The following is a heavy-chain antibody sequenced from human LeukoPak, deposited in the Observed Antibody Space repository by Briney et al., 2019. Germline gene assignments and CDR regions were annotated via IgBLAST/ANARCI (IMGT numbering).Heavy chain of an antibody. CDR3: ARDATIFRVGPDAFDI. J-gene: IGHJ3*02. CDR1: GFTFSSYW. D-gene: IGHD3-3*01. Sequence: PGGSLRLSCAASGFTFSSYWMSWVRQAPGKGLEWVANIKQDGSEKYYVDSVKGRFTISRDNAKNSLYLQMNSLRAEDTAVYYCARDATIFRVGPDAFDIWGQGTMVTVSS. CDR2: IKQDGSEK. V-gene: IGHV3-7*01.